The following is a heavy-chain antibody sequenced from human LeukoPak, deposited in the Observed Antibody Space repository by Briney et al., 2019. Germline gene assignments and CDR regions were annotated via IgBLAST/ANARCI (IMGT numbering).Heavy chain of an antibody. J-gene: IGHJ4*02. D-gene: IGHD3-3*01. V-gene: IGHV1-18*01. CDR3: ARVRPYDFWSGYPSFDY. CDR1: GYTFTSYG. CDR2: ISAYNGNT. Sequence: ASVTVSCTASGYTFTSYGISWVRQAPGQGLEWMGWISAYNGNTNYAQKLQGRVTMTTDTSTSTAYMELRSLRSDDTAVYYCARVRPYDFWSGYPSFDYWGQGTLVTVSS.